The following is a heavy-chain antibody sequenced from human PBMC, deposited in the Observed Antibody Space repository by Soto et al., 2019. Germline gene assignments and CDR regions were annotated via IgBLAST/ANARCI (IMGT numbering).Heavy chain of an antibody. D-gene: IGHD2-2*01. V-gene: IGHV4-34*01. CDR2: INHSGST. CDR3: ARATSRYSYGMDV. Sequence: QVQLQQRGAELLKPSETLSLTCAVYGGSFSGYYWSWIRQPPGKGLEWIGEINHSGSTNYNPSLKRPVTISVDTSKNQFSLKLSSVTAADTAVYCCARATSRYSYGMDVRGQGTTVTVSS. CDR1: GGSFSGYY. J-gene: IGHJ6*02.